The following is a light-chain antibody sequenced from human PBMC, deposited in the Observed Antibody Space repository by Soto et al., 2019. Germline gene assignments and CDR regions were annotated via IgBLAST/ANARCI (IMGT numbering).Light chain of an antibody. J-gene: IGLJ1*01. CDR2: AVT. Sequence: QSALTQPASVSGSPGQSITISCTGTSSDVGGYNYVSWYQQHPGKAPKLMIYAVTDRPSGVSSRFSGSKSGNTASLTISGLQAEDEADYSCSSYTSSSTLFVNGTKLTVL. V-gene: IGLV2-14*01. CDR1: SSDVGGYNY. CDR3: SSYTSSSTL.